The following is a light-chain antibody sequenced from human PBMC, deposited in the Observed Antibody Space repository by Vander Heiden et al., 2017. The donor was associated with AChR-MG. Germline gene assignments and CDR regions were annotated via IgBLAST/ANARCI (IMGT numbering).Light chain of an antibody. V-gene: IGKV3-20*01. CDR3: QQYGRTPRLS. CDR1: QSISNKY. J-gene: IGKJ2*01. Sequence: EVVLTQSPGPLSSSPGDSATLSCRASQSISNKYLAWYQQKPGQAPRLLIYDAFNRAAGIPDRFSGSGSETDFTLTISRLEPEDFALYYCQQYGRTPRLSFGRGTKLEIK. CDR2: DAF.